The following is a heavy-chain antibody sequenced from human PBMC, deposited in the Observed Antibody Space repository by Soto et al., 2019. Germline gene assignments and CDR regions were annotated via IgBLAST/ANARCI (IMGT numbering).Heavy chain of an antibody. V-gene: IGHV3-48*01. CDR1: GFTFSSYS. Sequence: EVQLVESGGGLVQPGGSLRLSCAASGFTFSSYSMNWVRQAPGKGLEWFSYISSSSSSIYYAGSVKGRFTISRDNAKNSLYLQMDSLRAGDTAVYYCARDRLSGGSSVFNYWGQGTLVTVSS. CDR3: ARDRLSGGSSVFNY. CDR2: ISSSSSSI. D-gene: IGHD2-15*01. J-gene: IGHJ4*02.